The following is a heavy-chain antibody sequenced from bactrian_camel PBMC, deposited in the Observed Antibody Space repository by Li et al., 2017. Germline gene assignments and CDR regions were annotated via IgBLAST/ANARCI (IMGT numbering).Heavy chain of an antibody. J-gene: IGHJ4*01. CDR2: IDGAGTST. Sequence: VQLVESGGGLVQPGGSLRISCAASGFTFSSGHMSWLRQAPGKGLEIIATIDGAGTSTYYYIDSVKGRFTISRDNAKNTLYSQLSRLKTEDTAMYYCETRGKRGQGTQVTVS. CDR3: ETRGK. V-gene: IGHV3S40*01. CDR1: GFTFSSGH.